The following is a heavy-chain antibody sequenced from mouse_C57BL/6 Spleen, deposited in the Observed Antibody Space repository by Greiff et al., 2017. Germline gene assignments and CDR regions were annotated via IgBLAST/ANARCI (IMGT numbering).Heavy chain of an antibody. V-gene: IGHV5-4*01. D-gene: IGHD1-1*01. CDR2: ISDGGSYT. Sequence: EVQLVESGGGLVQPGGSLKLSCAASGFTFSSYAMSWVRQTPEKRLEWVATISDGGSYTYYPDNVKGRFTISRDNAKNNLYLQMSHLKSEDTAMYYCARDSVLRSYFDYWGQGTTRTVSS. CDR3: ARDSVLRSYFDY. CDR1: GFTFSSYA. J-gene: IGHJ2*01.